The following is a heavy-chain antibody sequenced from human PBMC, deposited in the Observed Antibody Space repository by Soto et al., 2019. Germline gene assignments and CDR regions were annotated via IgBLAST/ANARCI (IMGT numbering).Heavy chain of an antibody. CDR3: VKVSAMGRGVIDNWVDP. CDR2: IIPVYGPA. D-gene: IGHD3-10*01. J-gene: IGHJ5*02. Sequence: QVQLVQSGAVVKKPGSSVKVACKASGGTFTNYAIGWVLQAPGQGLEWMGRIIPVYGPAAYAQKFQGRVTNTADEATTTAYMELSSLRSEDTAVYYCVKVSAMGRGVIDNWVDPWVQGTVVTVSA. V-gene: IGHV1-69*01. CDR1: GGTFTNYA.